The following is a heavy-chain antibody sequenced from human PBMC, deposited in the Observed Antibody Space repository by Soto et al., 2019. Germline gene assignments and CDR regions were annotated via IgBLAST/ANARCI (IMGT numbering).Heavy chain of an antibody. D-gene: IGHD3-10*01. CDR1: GYTFTGYY. V-gene: IGHV1-46*01. CDR2: INPSGGST. J-gene: IGHJ6*02. Sequence: SVKVPCKSSGYTFTGYYMHWVRQAPGQGLEWMGIINPSGGSTTYAQKFQGRVTMTRDTSTSTVYMELSSLRSEDTAVYYCARDSRALLWFGELYPYGMDVWGQGTTVTVS. CDR3: ARDSRALLWFGELYPYGMDV.